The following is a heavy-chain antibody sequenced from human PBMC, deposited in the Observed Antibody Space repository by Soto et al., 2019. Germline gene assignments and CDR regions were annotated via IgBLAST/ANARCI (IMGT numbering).Heavy chain of an antibody. Sequence: SETLSLTCTVSGGSISSGGYYWSWIRQHPGKGLERIGYIYYSGSTYYNPSLKSRVTISVDTSKNQFSLKLSSVTAADTAVYYFAIDRAGAAAGTGDYYYGMDVWGQGTTVTVSS. D-gene: IGHD6-13*01. V-gene: IGHV4-31*03. CDR1: GGSISSGGYY. CDR2: IYYSGST. J-gene: IGHJ6*02. CDR3: AIDRAGAAAGTGDYYYGMDV.